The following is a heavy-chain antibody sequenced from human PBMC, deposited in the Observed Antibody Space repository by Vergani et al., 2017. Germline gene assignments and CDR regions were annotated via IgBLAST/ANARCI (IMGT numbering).Heavy chain of an antibody. V-gene: IGHV1-2*04. CDR1: GYTFIDYY. CDR3: ARTGPPVAVISTNAGDY. D-gene: IGHD2-8*01. CDR2: SNPKSGGE. J-gene: IGHJ4*02. Sequence: QVQLVQSGAEVKKPGASVKVSCKASGYTFIDYYIHWVRQAPEQGLEWVGWSNPKSGGESYGQKFQGWVTMTRNTSIATAYMELSSLTSDDTAVYYCARTGPPVAVISTNAGDYWGQGTLVTVSS.